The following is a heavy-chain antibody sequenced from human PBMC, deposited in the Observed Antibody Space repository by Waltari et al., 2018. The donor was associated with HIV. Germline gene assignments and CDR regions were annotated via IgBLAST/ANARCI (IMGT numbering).Heavy chain of an antibody. V-gene: IGHV3-33*01. D-gene: IGHD3-10*01. CDR3: AREGHYYGSGRFGGDY. J-gene: IGHJ4*02. Sequence: QVQLVESGGGVVQPGRSLRLSCAASGFTFSTYGMHWVRQAPGKGLGWVAGIWYDGSNKYYADSVKCRLTISRDNSKNTVYLQINRLRAEDTAVYYCAREGHYYGSGRFGGDYWGQGTLVTVSS. CDR1: GFTFSTYG. CDR2: IWYDGSNK.